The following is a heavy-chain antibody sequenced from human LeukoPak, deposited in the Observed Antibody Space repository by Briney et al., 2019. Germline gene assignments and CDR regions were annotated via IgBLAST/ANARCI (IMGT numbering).Heavy chain of an antibody. CDR1: GYTFTSYY. V-gene: IGHV1-46*01. J-gene: IGHJ5*02. CDR2: INPSGGST. CDR3: ARDRYGRSRYCSGGSCYSSFDP. D-gene: IGHD2-15*01. Sequence: ASVKVSCKASGYTFTSYYMHWVRQAPGQGLEWMGIINPSGGSTSYAQKFQGRVTMTRDTSTSTVYMELSSLRSEDTAVYYCARDRYGRSRYCSGGSCYSSFDPWGQGTLVTVSS.